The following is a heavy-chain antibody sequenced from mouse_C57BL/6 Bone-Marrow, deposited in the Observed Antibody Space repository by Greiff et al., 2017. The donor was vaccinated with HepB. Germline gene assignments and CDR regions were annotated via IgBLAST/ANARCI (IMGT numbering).Heavy chain of an antibody. D-gene: IGHD1-1*01. CDR3: ARRDYYGSSHWYFDV. J-gene: IGHJ1*03. Sequence: QVHVKQSGAELARPGASVKLSCKASGYTFTSYGISWVKQRTGQGLEWIGEIYPRSGNTYYNEKFKGKATLTADKSSSTAYMELRSLTSEDSAVYFCARRDYYGSSHWYFDVWGTGTTVTVSS. V-gene: IGHV1-81*01. CDR1: GYTFTSYG. CDR2: IYPRSGNT.